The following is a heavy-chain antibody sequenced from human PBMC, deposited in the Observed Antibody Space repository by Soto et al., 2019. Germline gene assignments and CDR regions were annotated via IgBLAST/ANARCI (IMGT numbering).Heavy chain of an antibody. J-gene: IGHJ2*01. CDR3: ARVGQWAWDFDV. CDR1: GLSFSSYW. D-gene: IGHD1-26*01. CDR2: IKTAGSII. Sequence: EVQLVESGGGLVQPGGSLRVSGAASGLSFSSYWRNWVSQAPGKGRVWVSRIKTAGSIITYADSVKGRLTISRDNDNNTLYLQMNTLRAEDSAVYYCARVGQWAWDFDVWGRGTLVTVSS. V-gene: IGHV3-74*01.